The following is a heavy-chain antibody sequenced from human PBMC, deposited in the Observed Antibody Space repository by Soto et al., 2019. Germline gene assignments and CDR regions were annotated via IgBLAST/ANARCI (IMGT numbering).Heavy chain of an antibody. Sequence: QVQLVQSGAEVKKPGFSVKVSCKASGGTFSSYAISWVRQAPGQGLEWMGGIIPIFGTADYAQKFQGRVTITADESTSTVYMELSSLRSEDTAFYYCASNGFGETYYYGMDVWGQGTTVTVSS. D-gene: IGHD3-10*01. V-gene: IGHV1-69*12. CDR2: IIPIFGTA. CDR1: GGTFSSYA. J-gene: IGHJ6*02. CDR3: ASNGFGETYYYGMDV.